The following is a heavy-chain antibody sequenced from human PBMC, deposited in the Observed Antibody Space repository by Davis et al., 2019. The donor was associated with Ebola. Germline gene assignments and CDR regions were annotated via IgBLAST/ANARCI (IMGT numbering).Heavy chain of an antibody. CDR3: ASAHRGYSSGGFDP. J-gene: IGHJ5*02. V-gene: IGHV3-53*01. D-gene: IGHD6-19*01. CDR2: IYSGGST. CDR1: GFTVSSNY. Sequence: GESLKISCAASGFTVSSNYMSWVRQAPGKGLEWVSVIYSGGSTYYADSVKGRFTISRDNSKNTLYLQMNSLRAEDTAVYYCASAHRGYSSGGFDPWGQGTLVTVSS.